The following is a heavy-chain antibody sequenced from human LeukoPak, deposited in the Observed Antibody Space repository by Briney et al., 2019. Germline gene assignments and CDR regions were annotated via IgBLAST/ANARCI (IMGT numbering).Heavy chain of an antibody. J-gene: IGHJ4*02. V-gene: IGHV4-34*01. CDR3: ARLGITMVRGVSHY. CDR2: INHSGST. Sequence: SETLSLTCAVYGGSFSGYYWSWIRQPPGKGLEWIGEINHSGSTNYNPSLKSRVTISVDTSKNQFSLKLSSVTAADTAVYYCARLGITMVRGVSHYWGQGTLVTVSS. D-gene: IGHD3-10*01. CDR1: GGSFSGYY.